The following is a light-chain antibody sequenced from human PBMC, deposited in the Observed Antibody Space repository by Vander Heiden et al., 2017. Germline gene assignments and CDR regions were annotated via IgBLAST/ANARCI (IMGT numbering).Light chain of an antibody. J-gene: IGKJ2*01. CDR2: AAS. V-gene: IGKV1-39*01. CDR3: QQSYSTHPEAYT. Sequence: DIQMTQSPSSLSASVGDRVTITCRASQSISSNLNWYQQKPGKAPKLLIYAASSLQSGVQARFSGSGSGTDFTLTISSLQPEDFATYYCQQSYSTHPEAYTFGQGTKLEIK. CDR1: QSISSN.